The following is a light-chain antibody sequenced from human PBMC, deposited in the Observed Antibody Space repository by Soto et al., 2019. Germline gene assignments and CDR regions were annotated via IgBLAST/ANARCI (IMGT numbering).Light chain of an antibody. J-gene: IGLJ2*01. CDR1: SSDVGSYNL. Sequence: QSALTQPASVSGSPGQSITISCTGTSSDVGSYNLVSWYQQHPGKAPKLMIYEGIKRPSGVSNRFSGSKSGDTASLTISGLQAEDEADYYCCSFAGSSSFVVFVGGTKLTVL. CDR2: EGI. V-gene: IGLV2-23*01. CDR3: CSFAGSSSFVV.